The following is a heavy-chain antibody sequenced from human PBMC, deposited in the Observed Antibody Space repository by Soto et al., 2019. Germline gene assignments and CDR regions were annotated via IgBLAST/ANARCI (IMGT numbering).Heavy chain of an antibody. CDR1: GFTFSSYA. V-gene: IGHV3-23*01. D-gene: IGHD3-3*01. CDR3: AKDNTYYDFWSGYYGL. CDR2: ISGSGGST. Sequence: GGSLRLSCAASGFTFSSYAMSWVRQAPGKGLEWVSAISGSGGSTYYADSVKGRFTISRDNSKNTLYLQMNSLRAEDTAVYYCAKDNTYYDFWSGYYGLWGQGTLVTVSS. J-gene: IGHJ4*02.